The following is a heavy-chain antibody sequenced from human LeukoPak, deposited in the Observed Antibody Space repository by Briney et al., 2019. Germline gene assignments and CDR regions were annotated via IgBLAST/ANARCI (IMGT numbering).Heavy chain of an antibody. D-gene: IGHD3-10*01. Sequence: PGGSLRLSCAASGFTFSSYAMSWVRQAPGKGLEWVSAISGSGGSTYYADSVRGRFTISRDNSKNTLYLQMNSLRAEDTAVYYCASLVGTMVWGVMIREGYFDYWGQGTLVTVSS. CDR3: ASLVGTMVWGVMIREGYFDY. V-gene: IGHV3-23*01. CDR2: ISGSGGST. CDR1: GFTFSSYA. J-gene: IGHJ4*02.